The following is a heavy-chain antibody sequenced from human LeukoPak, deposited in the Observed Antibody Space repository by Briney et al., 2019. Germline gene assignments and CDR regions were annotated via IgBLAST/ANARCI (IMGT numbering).Heavy chain of an antibody. CDR1: GGSISSYY. D-gene: IGHD3-3*01. J-gene: IGHJ3*02. Sequence: SETLSLTCTVSGGSISSYYWSWIRQPPGKGPEWIGYISYSGNTKNTPSLKSRVTISVDTSKNQFSLKLSSVTAADTAVYYCARVKRYYDFWSGYRAFDIWGQGTMVTVSS. CDR3: ARVKRYYDFWSGYRAFDI. V-gene: IGHV4-59*01. CDR2: ISYSGNT.